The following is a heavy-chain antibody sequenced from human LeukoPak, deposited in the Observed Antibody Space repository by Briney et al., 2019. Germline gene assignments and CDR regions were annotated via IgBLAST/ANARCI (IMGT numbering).Heavy chain of an antibody. CDR1: GFTFTAFT. CDR3: ARDRHFVAFDI. CDR2: ISSSSSI. J-gene: IGHJ3*02. V-gene: IGHV3-69-1*01. Sequence: GGSLRLSRAASGFTFTAFTINWVRQAPGKGLEWVSSISSSSSIRFADSVKGRFTISRDNAKNSVSLQINSLRAEDTALYYCARDRHFVAFDIWDQGTMVTVSS.